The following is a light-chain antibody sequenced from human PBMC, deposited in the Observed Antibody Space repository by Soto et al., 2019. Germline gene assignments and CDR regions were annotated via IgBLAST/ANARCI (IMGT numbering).Light chain of an antibody. CDR1: SSDVGSYNL. CDR2: EVS. J-gene: IGLJ1*01. CDR3: CSYAGSSISYV. V-gene: IGLV2-23*02. Sequence: QSVLTQPASVSGSPGQSITISCTGTSSDVGSYNLVSWYQQHPGKAPKLMIYEVSKRPSGVSNRFSGSKSGNTASLTISGLQDEDEADYYCCSYAGSSISYVFGTGTKVTVL.